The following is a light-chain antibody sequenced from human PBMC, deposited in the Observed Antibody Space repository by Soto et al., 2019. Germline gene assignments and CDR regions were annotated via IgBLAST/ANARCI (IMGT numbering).Light chain of an antibody. CDR2: QVT. CDR1: NSDVGGYNY. J-gene: IGLJ2*01. V-gene: IGLV2-14*01. CDR3: VSFTSGGTVV. Sequence: QSALNQPASVSGSPGQSLTISCTGTNSDVGGYNYVSWYQQHPGKPPTLVIYQVTTRPSGVSDRFSGSKSGNTASLTISGLQSEDEADYYCVSFTSGGTVVFGGGTKLTVL.